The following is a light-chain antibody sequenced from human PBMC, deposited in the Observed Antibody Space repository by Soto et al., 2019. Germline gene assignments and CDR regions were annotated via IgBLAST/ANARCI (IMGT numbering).Light chain of an antibody. Sequence: EIVMTQSPATLSVSPGERATLSCRASQSFSSNLAWYQQKPGQAPRLLIYGASTRATGIPARFSGSGSGTEFTLTISSLQSEDFAVYYCQQYNNWPMYTFGQGTKLEI. CDR2: GAS. CDR3: QQYNNWPMYT. CDR1: QSFSSN. J-gene: IGKJ2*01. V-gene: IGKV3D-15*01.